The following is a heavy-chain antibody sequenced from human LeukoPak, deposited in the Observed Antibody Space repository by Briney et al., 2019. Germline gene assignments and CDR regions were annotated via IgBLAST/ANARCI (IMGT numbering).Heavy chain of an antibody. V-gene: IGHV4-59*01. J-gene: IGHJ4*02. Sequence: PSETLSLTCTDSGGFMSSYYWSWIRQAPGKGMEWIGYIYYRAGTSYNPSLKSRVTISEDTSKNQVSLRSNSVTAADTAVYYCARGRWQAPIDHWGQGTLVTVSS. D-gene: IGHD4-23*01. CDR3: ARGRWQAPIDH. CDR1: GGFMSSYY. CDR2: IYYRAGT.